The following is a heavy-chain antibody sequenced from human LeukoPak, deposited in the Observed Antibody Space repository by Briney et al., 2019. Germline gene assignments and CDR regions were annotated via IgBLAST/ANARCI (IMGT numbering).Heavy chain of an antibody. J-gene: IGHJ5*02. CDR3: ASSPRGWLQP. CDR1: GGTFSSYA. D-gene: IGHD5-24*01. V-gene: IGHV1-69*05. Sequence: SVRVSCKASGGTFSSYAISWVRQAPGQGLEWMGGIIPIFGTANYAQKFQGRVTITTDESTSTAYMELSSLRSEETAVYYCASSPRGWLQPWGQGTLVTVSS. CDR2: IIPIFGTA.